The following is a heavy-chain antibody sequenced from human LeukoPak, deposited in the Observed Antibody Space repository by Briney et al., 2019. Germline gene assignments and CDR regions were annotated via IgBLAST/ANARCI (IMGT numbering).Heavy chain of an antibody. CDR2: IYHSGST. CDR1: GGSISSGGYS. J-gene: IGHJ4*02. D-gene: IGHD2-2*01. CDR3: ARGYCSSTSCYGFDY. V-gene: IGHV4-30-2*01. Sequence: PSQTQSLTCAVSGGSISSGGYSWSWIRQPPGKGLEWIGYIYHSGSTYYNPSLKSRVTISVDRSKNQFSLKLSSVTAADTAVYYCARGYCSSTSCYGFDYWGQGTLVTVSS.